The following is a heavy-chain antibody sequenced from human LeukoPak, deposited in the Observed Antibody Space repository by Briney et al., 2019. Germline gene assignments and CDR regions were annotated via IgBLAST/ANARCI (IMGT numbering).Heavy chain of an antibody. CDR1: GYTFTDYY. CDR3: ATDRPSDSSGYNC. Sequence: ASVKVSCKVSGYTFTDYYMHWVHQAPGKGLEWMGLVDPEDGETIYAEKFQGRVTITADTSTDTAYMELSSLRSEDTAVYYCATDRPSDSSGYNCWGQGTLVTVSS. D-gene: IGHD3-22*01. V-gene: IGHV1-69-2*01. CDR2: VDPEDGET. J-gene: IGHJ4*02.